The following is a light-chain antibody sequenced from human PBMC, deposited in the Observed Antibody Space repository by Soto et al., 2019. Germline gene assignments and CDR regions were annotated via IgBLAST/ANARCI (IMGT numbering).Light chain of an antibody. CDR1: RGSIGY. CDR2: DAS. CDR3: QQCRKWPKM. V-gene: IGKV3D-11*01. J-gene: IGKJ1*01. Sequence: SLCLSVERGTTLPCWAARGSIGYHLAWYQAHPGQAPRLLIYDASISATGIPARFSGSGSGTEFTLTISSLESEDFAVYYCQQCRKWPKMFGQGTKVDIK.